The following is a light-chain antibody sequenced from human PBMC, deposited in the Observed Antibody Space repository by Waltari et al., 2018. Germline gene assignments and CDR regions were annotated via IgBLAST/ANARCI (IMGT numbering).Light chain of an antibody. V-gene: IGKV3D-15*01. J-gene: IGKJ1*01. CDR1: PIVRST. CDR2: GTS. CDR3: QQYTYWPWT. Sequence: EIVMTQSPATLSLSPGESATLFGRASPIVRSTFAWFQQKPGQPPRLLIYGTSTRATGIPARFSGSGSGTEFSLTISSLQPEDFATYYCQQYTYWPWTFGQGTRVETK.